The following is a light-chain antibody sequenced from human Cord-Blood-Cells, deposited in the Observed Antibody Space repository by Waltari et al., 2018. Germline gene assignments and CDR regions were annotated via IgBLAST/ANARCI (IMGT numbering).Light chain of an antibody. CDR3: QQSYSTPPLT. CDR1: QCISSY. CDR2: AAS. Sequence: DIQMTQSPASLSASVRDRVPITCRASQCISSYLNWYQQKPGKAPKLLIYAASSLQSGVPSRFSGSGSGTDFTLTISSLQPGDFATYYCQQSYSTPPLTFGGGTKVEIK. V-gene: IGKV1-39*01. J-gene: IGKJ4*01.